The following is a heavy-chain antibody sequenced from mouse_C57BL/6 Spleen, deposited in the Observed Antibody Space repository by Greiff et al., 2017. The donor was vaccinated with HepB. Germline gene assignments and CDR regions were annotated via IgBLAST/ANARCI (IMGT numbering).Heavy chain of an antibody. CDR1: GYTFTDYE. D-gene: IGHD3-2*02. V-gene: IGHV1-15*01. CDR3: TRGRDSSGYVDYFDY. CDR2: IDPETGGT. J-gene: IGHJ2*01. Sequence: VQLVESGAELVRPGASVTLSCKASGYTFTDYEMHWVKQTPVHGLEWIGAIDPETGGTAYNQKFKGKAILTADKSSSTAYMELRSLTSEDSAVYCCTRGRDSSGYVDYFDYWGQGTTLTVSS.